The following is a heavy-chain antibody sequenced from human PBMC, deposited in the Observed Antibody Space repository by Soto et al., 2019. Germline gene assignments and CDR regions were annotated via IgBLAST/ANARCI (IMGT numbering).Heavy chain of an antibody. CDR2: MNPNSGNT. V-gene: IGHV1-8*01. CDR1: GYTLTSYD. Sequence: ASVKVSCKASGYTLTSYDINWVRQATGQGLEWMGWMNPNSGNTGYAQKFQGRVTMTRNTSINTAYMELSSLRSEDTAVYYCARERGASSPFDYWGQGTLVTVSS. D-gene: IGHD6-19*01. CDR3: ARERGASSPFDY. J-gene: IGHJ4*02.